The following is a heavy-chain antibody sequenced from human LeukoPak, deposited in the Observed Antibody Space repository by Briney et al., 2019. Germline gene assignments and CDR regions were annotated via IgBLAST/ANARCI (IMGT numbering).Heavy chain of an antibody. D-gene: IGHD3-10*01. CDR3: ARDPRLLWFGEPGDY. J-gene: IGHJ4*02. CDR2: IYSGGST. CDR1: GFTVSSNY. V-gene: IGHV3-66*02. Sequence: GGSLRLSCAASGFTVSSNYMSWVRQAPGKGLEWVSVIYSGGSTYYADSVKGRFTISRDNSKNTLYLQMNSLRAEDTVVYYCARDPRLLWFGEPGDYWGQGTLVTVSS.